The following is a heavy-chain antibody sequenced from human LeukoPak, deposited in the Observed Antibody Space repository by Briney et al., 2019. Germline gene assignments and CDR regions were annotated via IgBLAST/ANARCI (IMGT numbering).Heavy chain of an antibody. CDR3: AKVSSSIWYFNWFDP. Sequence: GGCLSLSCAASGFTFISYGMGWVRHDPGEGLGWGSAISGSGGNTSHADSVKGRFTISRDNSKNTQYLQMNSLRAEDTDVYYCAKVSSSIWYFNWFDPWGQGTLVTVSS. V-gene: IGHV3-23*01. J-gene: IGHJ5*02. CDR1: GFTFISYG. D-gene: IGHD6-13*01. CDR2: ISGSGGNT.